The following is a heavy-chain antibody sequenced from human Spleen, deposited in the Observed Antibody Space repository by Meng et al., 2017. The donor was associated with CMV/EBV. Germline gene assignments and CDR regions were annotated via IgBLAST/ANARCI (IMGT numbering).Heavy chain of an antibody. J-gene: IGHJ5*02. CDR2: IYYCGST. D-gene: IGHD2-21*01. Sequence: LETLSLTCTAAGGSVSSGSYYWSWIRQPPGKGLEWIGIIYYCGSTNYEPSLKSRVTISVDTSKNQVSLKLSSVTAADTAMYYCARTSVVKGQNWFDPCGQGTLVTVSS. CDR1: GGSVSSGSYY. CDR3: ARTSVVKGQNWFDP. V-gene: IGHV4-61*01.